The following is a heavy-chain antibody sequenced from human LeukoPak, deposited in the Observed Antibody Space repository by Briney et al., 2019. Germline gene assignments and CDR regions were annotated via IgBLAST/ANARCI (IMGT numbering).Heavy chain of an antibody. CDR2: IIPIFGTA. D-gene: IGHD2-21*01. CDR3: ARDVSGGEVPSLDGFDP. J-gene: IGHJ5*02. V-gene: IGHV1-69*05. Sequence: ASVKVSCKASGGTFSSYAISWVRQAPGQGLEWMGGIIPIFGTANYAQKFQGRVTITTDESTSTAYMELSSLRSEDTAVYYCARDVSGGEVPSLDGFDPWGQGTLVTVSS. CDR1: GGTFSSYA.